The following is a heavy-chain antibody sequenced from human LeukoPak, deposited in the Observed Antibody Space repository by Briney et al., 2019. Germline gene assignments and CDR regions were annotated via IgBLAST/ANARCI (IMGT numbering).Heavy chain of an antibody. V-gene: IGHV3-23*01. J-gene: IGHJ6*02. CDR3: AKEMTMVRGVPPYGMDV. D-gene: IGHD3-10*01. CDR1: GFTFSSYA. CDR2: ISGSGGST. Sequence: GGSLRLSCAASGFTFSSYAMSWVRQAPGKGLEWVSAISGSGGSTYYADSVKGRFTISRDNSKNTLYLQMNSLRAEDTAVYYCAKEMTMVRGVPPYGMDVWGQGTTVTVSS.